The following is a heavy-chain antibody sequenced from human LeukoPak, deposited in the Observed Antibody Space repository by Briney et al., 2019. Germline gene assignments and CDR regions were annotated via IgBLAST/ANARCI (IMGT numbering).Heavy chain of an antibody. V-gene: IGHV4-4*07. D-gene: IGHD4-17*01. CDR3: ARQMTTVMTSWFDS. CDR2: IYSGGSA. CDR1: VGSIRSYY. J-gene: IGHJ5*01. Sequence: SETLSLTCSVSVGSIRSYYWSWLRQSAGEGLEWIGRIYSGGSAIIYNPSLRSRVSMSGDTSKNQFTLNLRSVTAADTAIYYCARQMTTVMTSWFDSWGRGTLVTVSS.